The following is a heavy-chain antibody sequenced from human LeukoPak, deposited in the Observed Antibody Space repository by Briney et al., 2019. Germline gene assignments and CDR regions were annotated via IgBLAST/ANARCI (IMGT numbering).Heavy chain of an antibody. CDR3: ARTRRPYYYDTSRDAFDI. CDR1: GGSFSGYY. J-gene: IGHJ3*02. V-gene: IGHV4-34*01. Sequence: PSETLSLNCAVYGGSFSGYYWSWIRQPPGKGLEWIGEINHSGSTNYNPSLKSRVTISVDTSKNQFSLKLSSVTAADMAVYYCARTRRPYYYDTSRDAFDIWGQGTMVTVSS. D-gene: IGHD3-22*01. CDR2: INHSGST.